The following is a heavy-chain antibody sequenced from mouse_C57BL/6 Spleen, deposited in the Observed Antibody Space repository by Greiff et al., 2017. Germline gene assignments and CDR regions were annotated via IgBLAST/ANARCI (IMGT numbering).Heavy chain of an antibody. CDR3: ARSSGYESYFDY. V-gene: IGHV14-2*01. Sequence: VQLQQSGAELVKPGASVKLSCTASGFNIKDYYMHWVKQRTEQGLEWIGRIDPENGETKYAQKFQGKATITADTSSNTAYLQLSSLTSEDTAVYYCARSSGYESYFDYWGQGTTLTVSS. CDR1: GFNIKDYY. D-gene: IGHD3-2*02. CDR2: IDPENGET. J-gene: IGHJ2*01.